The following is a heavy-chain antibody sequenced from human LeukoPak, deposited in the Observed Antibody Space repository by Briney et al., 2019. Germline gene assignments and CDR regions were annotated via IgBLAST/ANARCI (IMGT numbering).Heavy chain of an antibody. Sequence: SETLSLTCTLSGGSISDDGYYWSWIRQDPGKGLEWLGYINFSGTTHSKPTLKSRISMSIDTSRTQFSLKMTSVTAADTAVYYCARTKDCSSISCLYMDVWAKGPRSPSP. J-gene: IGHJ6*03. CDR3: ARTKDCSSISCLYMDV. CDR1: GGSISDDGYY. CDR2: INFSGTT. V-gene: IGHV4-31*03. D-gene: IGHD2-2*01.